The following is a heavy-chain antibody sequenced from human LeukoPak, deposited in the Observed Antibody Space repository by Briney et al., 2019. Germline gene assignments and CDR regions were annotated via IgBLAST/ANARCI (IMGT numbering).Heavy chain of an antibody. CDR2: INPNSGGT. CDR1: GYTFTGYY. D-gene: IGHD6-6*01. V-gene: IGHV1-2*02. J-gene: IGHJ6*03. Sequence: GASVKVSCKASGYTFTGYYMHWVRQAPGQGLEWMGWINPNSGGTNYAQKFQGRVTITRNTSISTAYMELSSLRSEDTAVYYCARALYSSSSDLGYYYYYMDVWGKGTTVTVSS. CDR3: ARALYSSSSDLGYYYYYMDV.